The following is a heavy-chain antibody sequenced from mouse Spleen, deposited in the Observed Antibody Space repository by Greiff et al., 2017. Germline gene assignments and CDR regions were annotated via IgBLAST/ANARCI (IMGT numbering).Heavy chain of an antibody. CDR2: IDPANGNT. CDR3: APHRAMDY. D-gene: IGHD3-1*01. Sequence: VQLQQSGAEVVRPGASVKLSCTASGFNIKDTYMPWVKQRPEQGLEWIGRIDPANGNTKYAPKFQGKATITADTSSNTAYLQLSSLTSEDTAVYYCAPHRAMDYWGQGTSVTVSS. J-gene: IGHJ4*01. CDR1: GFNIKDTY. V-gene: IGHV14-3*01.